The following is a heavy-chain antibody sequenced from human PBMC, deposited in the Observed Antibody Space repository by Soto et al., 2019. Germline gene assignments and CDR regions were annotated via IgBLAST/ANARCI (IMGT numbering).Heavy chain of an antibody. CDR1: GGTFSSYA. V-gene: IGHV1-69*06. CDR2: IIPIFGTA. D-gene: IGHD1-7*01. Sequence: QVQLVQSGAEVKKPGSSVKVSCKASGGTFSSYAISWVRQAPGQGLEWMGGIIPIFGTANYAQKFQGRVTITADKSTSTAYMELSSLRSEDTAVYYCASSLTVTAGRVYYCGMDVWGQGTTVTVSS. J-gene: IGHJ6*02. CDR3: ASSLTVTAGRVYYCGMDV.